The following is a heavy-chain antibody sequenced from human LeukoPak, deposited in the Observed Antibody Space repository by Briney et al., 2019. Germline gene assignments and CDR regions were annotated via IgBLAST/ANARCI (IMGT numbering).Heavy chain of an antibody. CDR3: ARAVGSSYCSGGSCYSCRFDP. V-gene: IGHV4-4*07. Sequence: KASETLSLTCTVSGGSISSYYWSWIRQPAGKGLEWIGRVHTSGSTNYNPSLKSRVTMSIDTSKNQFSLNLSSVTAADTAVYYCARAVGSSYCSGGSCYSCRFDPWGQGTQVTVPS. J-gene: IGHJ5*02. D-gene: IGHD2-15*01. CDR2: VHTSGST. CDR1: GGSISSYY.